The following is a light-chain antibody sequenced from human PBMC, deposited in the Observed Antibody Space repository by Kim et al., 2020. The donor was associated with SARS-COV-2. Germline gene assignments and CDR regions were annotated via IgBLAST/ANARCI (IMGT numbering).Light chain of an antibody. J-gene: IGLJ2*01. Sequence: SYELTQPPSVSVSPGQTARITCSGDALPKKYAFWYQQKPGQSPVLVIYEDTKRPSGIPERFSGSSSGTMATLTISGAQGVDDADYYCYSRDSSGNPVFGGGTQLTVL. CDR2: EDT. CDR3: YSRDSSGNPV. CDR1: ALPKKY. V-gene: IGLV3-10*01.